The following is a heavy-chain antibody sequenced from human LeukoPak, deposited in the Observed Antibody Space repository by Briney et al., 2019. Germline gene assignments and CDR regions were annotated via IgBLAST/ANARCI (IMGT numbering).Heavy chain of an antibody. V-gene: IGHV1-69*06. CDR1: GGTFSSYA. CDR3: ASDRVVPAASGFDP. J-gene: IGHJ5*02. Sequence: SVKVSCKASGGTFSSYAISWVRQAPGQGLEWMGGIIPIFGTANYAQKFQGRVTITADKSTSTAYMELSSLRSEDTAVYYCASDRVVPAASGFDPWGQGTLVTVPS. CDR2: IIPIFGTA. D-gene: IGHD2-2*01.